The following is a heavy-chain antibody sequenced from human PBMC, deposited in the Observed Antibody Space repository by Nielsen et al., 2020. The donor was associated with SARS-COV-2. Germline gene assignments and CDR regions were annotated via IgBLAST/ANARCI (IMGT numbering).Heavy chain of an antibody. CDR3: ARDEGYGDRPMDV. D-gene: IGHD4-17*01. V-gene: IGHV3-11*05. Sequence: GESLKISCAASGFTFSDYYMSWIRQAPGKGLEWVSYISSSSSYTNYADSVKGRFTISRDNAKNSLYLQMNSLRAEDTAVYYCARDEGYGDRPMDVWGQGITVTVSS. CDR2: ISSSSSYT. CDR1: GFTFSDYY. J-gene: IGHJ6*02.